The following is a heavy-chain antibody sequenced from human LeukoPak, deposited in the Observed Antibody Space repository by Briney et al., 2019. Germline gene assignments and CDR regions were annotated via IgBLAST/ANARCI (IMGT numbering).Heavy chain of an antibody. J-gene: IGHJ4*02. V-gene: IGHV3-23*01. Sequence: GGYLRLSCAASGFTFISYAMSWVRQAPGKGLEWVSAISGSGGSTYYADSVKGRFTISRDDSKKTAYLQMDSLKTEDTAVYYCTCYYDSSGYYPFDYWGQGTLVTVSS. CDR2: ISGSGGST. CDR3: TCYYDSSGYYPFDY. CDR1: GFTFISYA. D-gene: IGHD3-22*01.